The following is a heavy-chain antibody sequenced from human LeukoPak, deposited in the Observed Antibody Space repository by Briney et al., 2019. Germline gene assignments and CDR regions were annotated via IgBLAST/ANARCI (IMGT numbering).Heavy chain of an antibody. V-gene: IGHV3-9*01. CDR3: VKDAGIAARPWYFDS. D-gene: IGHD6-6*01. CDR1: GFTFDDYG. J-gene: IGHJ4*02. CDR2: ISYQIARF. Sequence: PVGSLRLSCAASGFTFDDYGLHWVRQVPGKGLEWVSGISYQIARFDADSVKGRFTISRDNAKNLLYLLMDSLRPEDSALYYCVKDAGIAARPWYFDSWGRGTQVIVSS.